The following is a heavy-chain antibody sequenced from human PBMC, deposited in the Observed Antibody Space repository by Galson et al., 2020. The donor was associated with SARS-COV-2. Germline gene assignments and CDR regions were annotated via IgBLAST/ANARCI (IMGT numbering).Heavy chain of an antibody. CDR1: GFTFSSYG. CDR3: AREYSSSWGDCYGMGV. Sequence: GGPLRLPCAASGFTFSSYGMHWVRQAPGKGLEWVAVIWYDGSNKYYAASVKGRFTISRDNSKNTLYLQMNSLRAEDTAVYYCAREYSSSWGDCYGMGVWGQGTSVTVAS. D-gene: IGHD6-13*01. V-gene: IGHV3-33*01. CDR2: IWYDGSNK. J-gene: IGHJ6*02.